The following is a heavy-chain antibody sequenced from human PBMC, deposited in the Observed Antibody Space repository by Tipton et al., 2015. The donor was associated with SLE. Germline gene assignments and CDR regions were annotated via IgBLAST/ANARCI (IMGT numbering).Heavy chain of an antibody. V-gene: IGHV4-59*11. J-gene: IGHJ5*02. CDR2: IFYNGNT. Sequence: TLSLTCTVSGGSISSHYWSWIRQPPGKGLEWIGYIFYNGNTNYNPSLKSRVTISVDTSKNQFSLKLSSVTAADTAVYYCARAPTSSGWFDPWGQGILVTVSS. CDR3: ARAPTSSGWFDP. D-gene: IGHD3-10*01. CDR1: GGSISSHY.